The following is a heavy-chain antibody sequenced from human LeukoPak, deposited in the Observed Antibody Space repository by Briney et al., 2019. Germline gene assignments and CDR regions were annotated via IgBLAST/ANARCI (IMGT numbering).Heavy chain of an antibody. D-gene: IGHD1-1*01. CDR2: ISRGSGTI. CDR1: GFTFSSYS. V-gene: IGHV3-48*01. J-gene: IGHJ6*03. CDR3: ARDSVQDSYYYYMDV. Sequence: PGGSLRLSCGAPGFTFSSYSMNWVRQAQGRGLKGVSYISRGSGTIYYADSVKGRFTISRDNAKNSLYLQMNSLRAEDTAVYYCARDSVQDSYYYYMDVWGKGTTVTVSS.